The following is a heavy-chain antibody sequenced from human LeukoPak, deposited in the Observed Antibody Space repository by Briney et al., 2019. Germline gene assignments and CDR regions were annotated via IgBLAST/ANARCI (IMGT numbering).Heavy chain of an antibody. J-gene: IGHJ4*02. CDR1: GYTFTSYD. CDR3: AKEDDSSGYLSHC. D-gene: IGHD3-22*01. V-gene: IGHV1-8*01. Sequence: ASVKVSCKASGYTFTSYDINWVRQATGQGLEWMGWMKPNSGNTGYAQKFQGRVTMTRDTSTNTAYMELRSLTSEDTAVYYCAKEDDSSGYLSHCWGQGTQVTVSS. CDR2: MKPNSGNT.